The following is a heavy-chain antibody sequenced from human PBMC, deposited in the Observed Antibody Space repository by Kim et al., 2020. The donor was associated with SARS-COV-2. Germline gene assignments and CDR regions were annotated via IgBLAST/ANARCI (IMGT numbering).Heavy chain of an antibody. D-gene: IGHD6-19*01. Sequence: AVEGRFTISRHTSKNSLYLQMNSLGAEDTAVYYCANTLAGYYSYIDVWGKGTTVTVSS. J-gene: IGHJ6*03. CDR3: ANTLAGYYSYIDV. V-gene: IGHV3-33*03.